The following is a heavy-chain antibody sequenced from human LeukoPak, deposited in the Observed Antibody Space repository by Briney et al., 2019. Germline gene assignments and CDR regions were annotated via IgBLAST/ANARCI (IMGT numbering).Heavy chain of an antibody. D-gene: IGHD3-22*01. CDR2: INPNSGGT. CDR3: ARSARVYFSGSLGAFDI. V-gene: IGHV1-2*02. J-gene: IGHJ3*02. CDR1: GYTFTSYY. Sequence: ASVKVSCKASGYTFTSYYMHWVRQAPGQGLEWMGWINPNSGGTNYAQKFQGRVTMTRDTSISTAYMELSRLRSDDTAVYYCARSARVYFSGSLGAFDIWGQGTMVTVSS.